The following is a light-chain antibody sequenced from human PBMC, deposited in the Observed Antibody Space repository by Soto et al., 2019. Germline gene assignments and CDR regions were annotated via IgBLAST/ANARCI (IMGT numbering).Light chain of an antibody. V-gene: IGKV3-15*01. J-gene: IGKJ1*01. CDR1: QSVNAN. CDR3: KQYNTWLWT. CDR2: GAS. Sequence: EVVMTQSPATLSVSPGERATLSCRASQSVNANLAWYQQKPGQAPRLLIHGASTRATGIPARFSGSGFGTEFILTISSLQSEDFAVYYCKQYNTWLWTFGQGTKVEIK.